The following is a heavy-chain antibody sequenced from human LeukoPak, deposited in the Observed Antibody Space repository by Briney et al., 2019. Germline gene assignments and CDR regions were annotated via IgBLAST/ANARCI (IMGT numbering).Heavy chain of an antibody. CDR1: GFTFSSYS. D-gene: IGHD3-3*01. J-gene: IGHJ4*02. CDR2: ISSSSSYI. Sequence: GGSLRLSCAASGFTFSSYSMNWVRQAPRKGLEWVSSISSSSSYIYYADSVKGRFTISRDNAKNSLYLQMNSLRAEDTAVYYCARGRVVAYFDYWGQGTLVTVSS. V-gene: IGHV3-21*01. CDR3: ARGRVVAYFDY.